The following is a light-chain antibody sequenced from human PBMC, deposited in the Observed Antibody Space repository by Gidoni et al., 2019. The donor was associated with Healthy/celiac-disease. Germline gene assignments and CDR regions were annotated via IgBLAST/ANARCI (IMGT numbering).Light chain of an antibody. CDR1: QSVLYSSNNKNY. CDR2: WAS. V-gene: IGKV4-1*01. CDR3: QQYYSPPPT. Sequence: DIVMTQSPDSLPVSLGERATINCKSSQSVLYSSNNKNYLAWYQQKPGQPPKLLIYWASTRESGVPDRFSGSGSGTDFTLTISSLQAEDVAVYYCQQYYSPPPTFXPXTKVDIK. J-gene: IGKJ3*01.